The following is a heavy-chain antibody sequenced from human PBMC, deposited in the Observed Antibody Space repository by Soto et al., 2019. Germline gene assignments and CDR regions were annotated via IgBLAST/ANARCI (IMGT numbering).Heavy chain of an antibody. J-gene: IGHJ4*02. V-gene: IGHV3-21*01. D-gene: IGHD4-17*01. CDR1: GFTFSSYS. Sequence: AGGSLRLSCAASGFTFSSYSMNWVRQAPGKGLEWVSSISSSSSYIYYADSVKGRFTISRDNAKNSLYLQMNSLRAEDTAVYYCARDTVTTKYYFDYWGQGIQGTVPQ. CDR3: ARDTVTTKYYFDY. CDR2: ISSSSSYI.